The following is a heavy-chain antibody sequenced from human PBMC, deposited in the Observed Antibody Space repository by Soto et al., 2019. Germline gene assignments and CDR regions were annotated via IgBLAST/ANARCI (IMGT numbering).Heavy chain of an antibody. CDR3: VRFGGAAAGPGDY. CDR1: EFTFSSYE. Sequence: GGSLRLSCVASEFTFSSYEMNWVRQAPGKGLEWVSYISSSGTTIYYTDSVKGRLTISRDNAKKSLYLQMNSLRAEDTAVYYCVRFGGAAAGPGDYWGQGTLVTVSS. J-gene: IGHJ4*02. V-gene: IGHV3-48*03. D-gene: IGHD6-13*01. CDR2: ISSSGTTI.